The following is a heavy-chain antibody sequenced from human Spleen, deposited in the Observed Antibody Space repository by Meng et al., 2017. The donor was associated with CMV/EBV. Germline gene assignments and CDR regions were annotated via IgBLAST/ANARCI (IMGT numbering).Heavy chain of an antibody. D-gene: IGHD6-25*01. Sequence: GSLRLSCAVYGGSFSGYYWSWIRQPPGKGLEWIGEINHSGSTNYNPSLKSRVTISVDTSKNQFSLKLSSVTAADTAVYYCARQRTQYGPSPYGMDVWGQGTTVTVSS. CDR3: ARQRTQYGPSPYGMDV. J-gene: IGHJ6*02. CDR1: GGSFSGYY. CDR2: INHSGST. V-gene: IGHV4-34*01.